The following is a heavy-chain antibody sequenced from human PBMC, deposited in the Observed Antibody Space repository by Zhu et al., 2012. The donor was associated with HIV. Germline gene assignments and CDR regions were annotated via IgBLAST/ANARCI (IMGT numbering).Heavy chain of an antibody. J-gene: IGHJ5*02. D-gene: IGHD3-16*02. CDR1: GGSISNTSYY. Sequence: QVQLQESGPGLVKASETLSLTCTVSGGSISNTSYYWDWIRQPPGKGLEWIGSIYYSENTYYNPSLKSRVTVSVDTSKNQFSLKLSSVTAADTAVYYCARRMITFGGVIVNWFDPWGQGTLVTVSS. V-gene: IGHV4-39*01. CDR2: IYYSENT. CDR3: ARRMITFGGVIVNWFDP.